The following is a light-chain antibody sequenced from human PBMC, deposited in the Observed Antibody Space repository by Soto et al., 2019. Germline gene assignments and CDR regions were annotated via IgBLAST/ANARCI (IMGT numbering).Light chain of an antibody. V-gene: IGKV1-8*01. CDR1: PGISSY. J-gene: IGKJ1*01. CDR3: QQYYSYPRT. CDR2: AAS. Sequence: AIRMTQSPSSLSASTGARVTITCRASPGISSYLAWYQQKPGKAPKLLIYAASTLQSGVPSRFSGSGSVTDFTLTISCLQSEDFATYDCQQYYSYPRTFGQETKVEIK.